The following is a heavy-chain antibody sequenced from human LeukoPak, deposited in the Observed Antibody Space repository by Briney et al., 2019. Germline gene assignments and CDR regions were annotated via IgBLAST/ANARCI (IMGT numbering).Heavy chain of an antibody. V-gene: IGHV3-48*01. CDR1: GFTFSSYS. D-gene: IGHD2-2*01. Sequence: GGSLRLSCAASGFTFSSYSMNWVRQAPGKGLEWVSYISSSSSTIYYADSVKGRFTISRDNAKNSLYLQMNSLRAEDTAVYYCARECSSTSCSGAVDYWGQGTLVTVSS. J-gene: IGHJ4*02. CDR2: ISSSSSTI. CDR3: ARECSSTSCSGAVDY.